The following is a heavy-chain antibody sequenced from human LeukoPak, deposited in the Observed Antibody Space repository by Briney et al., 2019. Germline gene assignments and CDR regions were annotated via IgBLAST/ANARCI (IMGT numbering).Heavy chain of an antibody. Sequence: GASLRLSCAASGFTFSSYAMSWVRQAPGKGLEWVSAISGSGGSTYYAESVKGRFTISRDNSKNTLYLQMNSLRAEDTAVYYCAKGQHYYYYGMDVWGQGTTVTVSS. CDR1: GFTFSSYA. CDR2: ISGSGGST. J-gene: IGHJ6*02. V-gene: IGHV3-23*01. CDR3: AKGQHYYYYGMDV.